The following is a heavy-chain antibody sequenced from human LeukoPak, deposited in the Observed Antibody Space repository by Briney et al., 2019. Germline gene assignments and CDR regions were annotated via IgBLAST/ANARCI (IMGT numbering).Heavy chain of an antibody. CDR3: ARIGSGYEDYYFDY. CDR2: ISSSGSTI. CDR1: GFTFSDYY. V-gene: IGHV3-11*01. J-gene: IGHJ4*02. D-gene: IGHD3-22*01. Sequence: GGSLRLSCAASGFTFSDYYLSWIRQAPGKGLEWVSYISSSGSTIYYADSVNGRFTISRDNAKNSLYLQMNSLRAEDTAVYYCARIGSGYEDYYFDYWGQGTLVTVSS.